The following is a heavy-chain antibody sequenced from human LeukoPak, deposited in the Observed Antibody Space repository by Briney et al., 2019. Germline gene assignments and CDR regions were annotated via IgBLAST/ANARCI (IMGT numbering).Heavy chain of an antibody. CDR3: ARDQGYYSGGTCYTVLDY. V-gene: IGHV3-7*01. J-gene: IGHJ4*02. Sequence: GGSLRLSCAASVFTFSRHYMVWVRQAPGKGLEWVAHMNEDGSETQYVDSVKGRFTMSRDNVKSSLFLQMSGLGVEDTAVYYCARDQGYYSGGTCYTVLDYWGQGTLVTVSS. CDR1: VFTFSRHY. D-gene: IGHD2-15*01. CDR2: MNEDGSET.